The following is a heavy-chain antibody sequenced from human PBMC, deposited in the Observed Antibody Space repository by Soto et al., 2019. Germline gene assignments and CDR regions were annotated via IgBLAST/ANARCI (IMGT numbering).Heavy chain of an antibody. V-gene: IGHV1-69*01. J-gene: IGHJ5*01. CDR2: IIPILGSS. D-gene: IGHD2-21*01. CDR3: AREGDSSWFDS. CDR1: GGTFNRHV. Sequence: QVQLVQSGAEVKKPGSSVIVSCRASGGTFNRHVISWVRQAPGQGLEWMGGIIPILGSSNHARKFKGRVTISADESTGTAYMELSSLTSEDTADYYCAREGDSSWFDSWGQGTLVTVSS.